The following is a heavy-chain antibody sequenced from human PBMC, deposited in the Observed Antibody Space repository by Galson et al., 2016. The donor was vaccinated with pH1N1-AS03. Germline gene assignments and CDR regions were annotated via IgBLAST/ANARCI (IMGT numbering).Heavy chain of an antibody. CDR3: AKVGGEGYNWYFYGMDV. J-gene: IGHJ6*02. Sequence: SVKVSCKASGGTFNSNAISWVRQAPGHGLEWMGGIIPMFGTTHYALKFQGRVTITADEFATTAYMELSSLRSEDTAVYYCAKVGGEGYNWYFYGMDVWGQGTTVTVSS. CDR1: GGTFNSNA. V-gene: IGHV1-69*13. CDR2: IIPMFGTT. D-gene: IGHD5-24*01.